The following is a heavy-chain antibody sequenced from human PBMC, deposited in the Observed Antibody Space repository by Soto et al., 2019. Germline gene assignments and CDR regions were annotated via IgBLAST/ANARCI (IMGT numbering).Heavy chain of an antibody. J-gene: IGHJ4*02. Sequence: LSRSCTVSGSSISRGCFCWSWIRQHPGKGLEWIGYIYYSGSTYYNPSLKSRVTISVDTSKNQFSLKLSSVTAADTAVYYCAREVGNVVRGPGYWGQGTLVTVSS. V-gene: IGHV4-31*03. CDR2: IYYSGST. CDR3: AREVGNVVRGPGY. CDR1: GSSISRGCFC. D-gene: IGHD3-10*01.